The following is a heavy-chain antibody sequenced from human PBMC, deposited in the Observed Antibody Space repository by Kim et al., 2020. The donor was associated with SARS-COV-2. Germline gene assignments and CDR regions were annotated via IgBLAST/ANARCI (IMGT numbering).Heavy chain of an antibody. V-gene: IGHV3-23*01. CDR2: ICGSGGST. J-gene: IGHJ5*02. CDR3: AKHSTPIGGSYSP. D-gene: IGHD2-15*01. Sequence: GGSLRLSCAASGFTFSSYAMRWVRQAPGKGLEWVSAICGSGGSTYYADSVKGRFTISRDNSKNTLYLQMNSLRAEDTAVYYCAKHSTPIGGSYSPWGQGTLVTVSA. CDR1: GFTFSSYA.